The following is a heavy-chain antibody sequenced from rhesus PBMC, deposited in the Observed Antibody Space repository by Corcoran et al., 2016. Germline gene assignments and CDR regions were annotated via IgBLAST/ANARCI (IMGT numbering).Heavy chain of an antibody. CDR2: ISGPDGNT. CDR1: GGSISNAW. V-gene: IGHV4-173*01. CDR3: ARGGSGWSD. Sequence: QLQLQESGPGLVKPSETLSLTCGVSGGSISNAWWTWIRQPPGKELEWIGRISGPDGNTTYNPSLKSRDTISTDTSKNQLSLRLISVTAADTAVYYGARGGSGWSDWGQGVLVTVSS. D-gene: IGHD6S26*01. J-gene: IGHJ4*01.